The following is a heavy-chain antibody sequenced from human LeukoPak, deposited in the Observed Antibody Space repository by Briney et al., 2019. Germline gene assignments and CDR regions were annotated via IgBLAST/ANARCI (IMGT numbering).Heavy chain of an antibody. Sequence: GASLQISCKASGSIFTSYWIGGGRELAGKVLEWVVIIYPGDSDTKDSPSFQGQVTISVDKSISTAYLQWSSLKASDTAMYYCASSYGDSTRFDYWGQGTLVTVSS. CDR1: GSIFTSYW. V-gene: IGHV5-51*01. CDR2: IYPGDSDT. D-gene: IGHD4-17*01. J-gene: IGHJ4*02. CDR3: ASSYGDSTRFDY.